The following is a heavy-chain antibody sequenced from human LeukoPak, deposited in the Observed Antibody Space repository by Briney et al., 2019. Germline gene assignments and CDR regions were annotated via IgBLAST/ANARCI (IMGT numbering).Heavy chain of an antibody. D-gene: IGHD4-17*01. CDR3: ARAADFGDYSDY. V-gene: IGHV4-61*02. CDR2: IYTSGST. Sequence: SQTLSLTCTVSGGSISSGSYYWSWIRQPAGKGLGWIGRIYTSGSTNYNPSLKSRVTISVDTSKNQFSLKLSSVTAADTAVYYCARAADFGDYSDYWGQGTLVTVSS. J-gene: IGHJ4*02. CDR1: GGSISSGSYY.